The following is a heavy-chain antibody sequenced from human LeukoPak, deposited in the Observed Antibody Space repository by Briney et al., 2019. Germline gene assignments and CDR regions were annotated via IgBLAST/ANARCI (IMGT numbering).Heavy chain of an antibody. J-gene: IGHJ3*02. CDR2: INPYSGGT. CDR1: GYTFIAYY. D-gene: IGHD3-10*01. Sequence: ASVKVSCKASGYTFIAYYMHWVRQAPGQGLEWMGWINPYSGGTNYAQKFQGRVTMTRDTSINTAYMELSRLRSDDTAVYYCARVWVELPSWDAFDIWGQGTTVTVSS. V-gene: IGHV1-2*02. CDR3: ARVWVELPSWDAFDI.